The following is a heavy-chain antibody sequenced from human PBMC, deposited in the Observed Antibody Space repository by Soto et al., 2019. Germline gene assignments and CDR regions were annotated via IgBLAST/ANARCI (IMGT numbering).Heavy chain of an antibody. CDR2: IIPIFGTA. CDR3: ARDSLNYGDYQYYFDY. D-gene: IGHD4-17*01. Sequence: QVQLVQSGAEVKKPGSSVKVSCKASGGTFSSYAISWVRQAPGQGLEWMGGIIPIFGTANYAQKFQGRVTITADESTSTADMELSSLRSEDTAVYYCARDSLNYGDYQYYFDYWGQGTLVTVSS. CDR1: GGTFSSYA. J-gene: IGHJ4*02. V-gene: IGHV1-69*01.